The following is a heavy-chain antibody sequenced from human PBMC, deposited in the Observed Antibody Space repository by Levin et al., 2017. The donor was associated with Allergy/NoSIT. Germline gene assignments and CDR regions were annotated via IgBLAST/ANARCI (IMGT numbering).Heavy chain of an antibody. CDR2: IYWDDER. CDR1: GFSLSTSGVG. J-gene: IGHJ4*02. V-gene: IGHV2-5*02. D-gene: IGHD1-1*01. CDR3: AHRLHNNNWSKHYFDY. Sequence: SGPTLVKPTQTLTLTCTFSGFSLSTSGVGVGWLRQPPGKALEWLALIYWDDERRYSPSLRNRLTITKDTSKNQVVLTMTNMDPVDTATYYCAHRLHNNNWSKHYFDYWGQGTLVTVSS.